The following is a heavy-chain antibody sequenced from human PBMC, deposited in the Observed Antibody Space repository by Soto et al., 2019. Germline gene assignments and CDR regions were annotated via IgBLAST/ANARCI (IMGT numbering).Heavy chain of an antibody. Sequence: ASVKVSCKVSGYTLTELSMHWVRQAPGQGLEWMGWINASSGNTSYAQKFQGRVTMTRDTSTSTVYMELSSLRSEDTAVYYCARVRHSYGSDAFDIWGQGTMVTVSS. CDR1: GYTLTELS. V-gene: IGHV1-46*03. J-gene: IGHJ3*02. CDR3: ARVRHSYGSDAFDI. CDR2: INASSGNT. D-gene: IGHD5-18*01.